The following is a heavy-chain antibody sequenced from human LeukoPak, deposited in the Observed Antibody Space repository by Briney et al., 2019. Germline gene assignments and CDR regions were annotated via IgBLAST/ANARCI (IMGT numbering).Heavy chain of an antibody. CDR3: ARGLVAAAGTFRKLYFFDY. J-gene: IGHJ4*02. Sequence: SETLSLTCAVYGGSFSGYYWSWIRQPPGKGLEWIGFIYYGGSTNYNPSLKSRVTISVDTSKNQFSLKLSSVTAADTAVYYCARGLVAAAGTFRKLYFFDYWGQGILVTVSS. CDR1: GGSFSGYY. D-gene: IGHD6-13*01. CDR2: IYYGGST. V-gene: IGHV4-59*01.